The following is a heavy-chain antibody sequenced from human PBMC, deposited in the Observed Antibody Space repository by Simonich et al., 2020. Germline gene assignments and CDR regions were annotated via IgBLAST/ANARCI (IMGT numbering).Heavy chain of an antibody. D-gene: IGHD6-13*01. CDR3: ARHTVKSIAATNYYYGMDV. Sequence: QVQLQQWGAGLLKPSETLSLTCAVYGGSFSGYYWGWIRQPPGKGLEWIGEINHRGTTNTNPSLKCRVTISVDTSKNQFSLKLSSVTAADTAVYYCARHTVKSIAATNYYYGMDVWGQGTTVTVSS. CDR2: INHRGTT. J-gene: IGHJ6*02. V-gene: IGHV4-34*01. CDR1: GGSFSGYY.